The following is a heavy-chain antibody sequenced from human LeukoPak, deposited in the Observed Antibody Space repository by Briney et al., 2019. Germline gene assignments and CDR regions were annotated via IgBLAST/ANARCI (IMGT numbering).Heavy chain of an antibody. J-gene: IGHJ4*02. D-gene: IGHD5-12*01. CDR2: ISSASAYT. CDR3: ARARGGYDYYFDF. Sequence: GGSLRLSCADSGFSFSTYSMNWVRQAPGKGLEWVSSISSASAYTYYADSLKGRFTISRDNAKNSLYLEMNSLRAEDTAIYYCARARGGYDYYFDFWGQGTLVTVSS. CDR1: GFSFSTYS. V-gene: IGHV3-21*01.